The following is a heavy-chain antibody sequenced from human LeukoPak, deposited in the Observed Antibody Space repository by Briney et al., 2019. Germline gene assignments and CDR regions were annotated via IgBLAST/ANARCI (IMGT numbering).Heavy chain of an antibody. CDR3: ARDPYCTNGVCYTKWYFDL. CDR2: IYSTGST. CDR1: GGSISSYY. Sequence: PSETLSLTCTVSGGSISSYYWSWIRQPAGKGLEWIGRIYSTGSTNYNPSLKSRVTISVDTSKNQFSLKLSSVSAADTAVYYCARDPYCTNGVCYTKWYFDLWGRGTLVTVSS. V-gene: IGHV4-4*07. J-gene: IGHJ2*01. D-gene: IGHD2-8*01.